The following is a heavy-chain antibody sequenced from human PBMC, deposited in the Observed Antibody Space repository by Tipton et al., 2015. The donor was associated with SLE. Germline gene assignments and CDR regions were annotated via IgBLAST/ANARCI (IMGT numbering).Heavy chain of an antibody. CDR2: IYYSGST. V-gene: IGHV4-39*07. Sequence: TLSLTCTVSGGSISSSSYYWGWIRQPPGKGLEWIGSIYYSGSTYYNPSLKSRVTISVDTSKNQFSLKLSSVTAADTAVYYCATSYSSSSHYFDYWGQGTLVTVSS. CDR1: GGSISSSSYY. D-gene: IGHD6-6*01. J-gene: IGHJ4*02. CDR3: ATSYSSSSHYFDY.